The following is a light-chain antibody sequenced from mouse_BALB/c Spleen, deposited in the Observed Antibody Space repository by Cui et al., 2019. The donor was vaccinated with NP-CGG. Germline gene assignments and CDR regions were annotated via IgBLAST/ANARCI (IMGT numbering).Light chain of an antibody. CDR1: TGAVTTSNY. Sequence: QAVVTQASALTTSPGETVTLTCRSSTGAVTTSNYANWVQEKPVHLFTGLIGGTNNRAPGVPARFSGSLIGDKAALTITGTQTEDEAIYFCALWYSNHWVFGGGTKVTFL. V-gene: IGLV1*01. CDR2: GTN. CDR3: ALWYSNHWV. J-gene: IGLJ1*01.